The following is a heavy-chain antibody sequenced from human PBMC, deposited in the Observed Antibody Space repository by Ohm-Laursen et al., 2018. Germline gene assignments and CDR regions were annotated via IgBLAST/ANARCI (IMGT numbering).Heavy chain of an antibody. CDR1: GFTFSSYW. J-gene: IGHJ4*02. Sequence: SLRLSCAAPGFTFSSYWLHWVRQAPGKGPVWVLRINSDGSSTTYADYVRGRFTISRDNAKNTLYLQMNSLRAADTAAYYCARESLSGASYGYDYWGQGTLVTVSS. V-gene: IGHV3-74*01. CDR3: ARESLSGASYGYDY. CDR2: INSDGSST. D-gene: IGHD5-18*01.